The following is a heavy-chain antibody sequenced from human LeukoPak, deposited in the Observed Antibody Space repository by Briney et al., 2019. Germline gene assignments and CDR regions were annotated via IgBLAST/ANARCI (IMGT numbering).Heavy chain of an antibody. V-gene: IGHV3-21*01. D-gene: IGHD3-16*02. CDR3: ASRIMITFGGVIVDDAFDI. CDR1: GFTFSSYS. J-gene: IGHJ3*02. Sequence: GGSLRLSCAASGFTFSSYSMNWVRQAPGKGLGWVSSISSSSSYIYYADSVKGRFTISRDNAKNSLYLQMNSLRAEDTAVYYCASRIMITFGGVIVDDAFDIWGQGTMVTVSS. CDR2: ISSSSSYI.